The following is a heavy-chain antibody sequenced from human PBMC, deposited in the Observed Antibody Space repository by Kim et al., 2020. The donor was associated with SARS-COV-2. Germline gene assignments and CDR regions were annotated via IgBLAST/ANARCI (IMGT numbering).Heavy chain of an antibody. D-gene: IGHD3-10*01. CDR2: INHSGST. J-gene: IGHJ5*02. CDR1: GGSFSGYY. Sequence: SETLSLTCAVYGGSFSGYYWSWIRQPPGKGLEWIGEINHSGSTNYNPSLKSRVTISVDTSKNQFSLKLSSVTAADTAVYYCARHPYLGPHYGWMWFDPWGQGTLVTVSS. V-gene: IGHV4-34*01. CDR3: ARHPYLGPHYGWMWFDP.